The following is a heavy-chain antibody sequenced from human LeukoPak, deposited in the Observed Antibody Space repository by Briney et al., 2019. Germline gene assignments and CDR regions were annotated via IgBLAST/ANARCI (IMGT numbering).Heavy chain of an antibody. CDR3: ARVGEDYGGNYYYYYMDV. CDR2: INPNSGGT. CDR1: GYTFTGYY. D-gene: IGHD4-23*01. J-gene: IGHJ6*03. V-gene: IGHV1-2*02. Sequence: ASVKVSCKASGYTFTGYYMHWVRQAPGQGLEWMGWINPNSGGTNYAQKFQGRVTMTRDTSISTAYMELSRLRSGDTAVYYCARVGEDYGGNYYYYYMDVWGKGTTVTVSS.